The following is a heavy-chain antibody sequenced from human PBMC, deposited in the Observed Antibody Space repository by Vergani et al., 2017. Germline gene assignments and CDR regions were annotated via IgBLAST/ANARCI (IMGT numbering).Heavy chain of an antibody. CDR3: AREAHNYDY. CDR2: INNSGIT. Sequence: QVQLQQWGAGLLKPSETLSLTCAVYGGSFSGYYWSWIRQPPGKGLEWIGEINNSGITNYNPSLKRRVTISVDTSKNQFSLKLSSVTAADTAVYYCAREAHNYDYWGQGTLVTVSS. J-gene: IGHJ4*02. CDR1: GGSFSGYY. V-gene: IGHV4-34*01. D-gene: IGHD5-24*01.